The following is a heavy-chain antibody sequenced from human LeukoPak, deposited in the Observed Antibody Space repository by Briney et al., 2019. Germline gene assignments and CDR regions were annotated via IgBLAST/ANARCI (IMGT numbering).Heavy chain of an antibody. Sequence: ASVKVSCKVSGYTLTELSMHWVRQAPGKGLEWMGGFYPEDGETIYAQKFQGRVTMTEDTSTDTAYMELSSLRSEDTAVYYCATGRGFGVVIGSPYYYYYYGMDVWGQGTTVTVSS. CDR3: ATGRGFGVVIGSPYYYYYYGMDV. D-gene: IGHD3-3*01. CDR2: FYPEDGET. CDR1: GYTLTELS. J-gene: IGHJ6*02. V-gene: IGHV1-24*01.